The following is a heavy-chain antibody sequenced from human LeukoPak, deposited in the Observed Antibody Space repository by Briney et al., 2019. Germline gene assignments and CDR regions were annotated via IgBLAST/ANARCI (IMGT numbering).Heavy chain of an antibody. D-gene: IGHD3-22*01. J-gene: IGHJ5*02. CDR3: ARGRFRGYYYDSSGRNNWFDP. V-gene: IGHV4-31*03. CDR1: GGSISSGGYY. Sequence: SETLSLTCTVSGGSISSGGYYWSWIRQHPGKGLEWIGYIYYSGSAYYNPSLKSRVTISVDTSENQFSLKLSSVTAADTAVYYCARGRFRGYYYDSSGRNNWFDPWGQGTLVTVSS. CDR2: IYYSGSA.